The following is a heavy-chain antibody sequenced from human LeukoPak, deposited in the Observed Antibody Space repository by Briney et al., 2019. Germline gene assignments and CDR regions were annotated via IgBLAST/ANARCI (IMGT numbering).Heavy chain of an antibody. Sequence: GGSLGLSCAASGFTFSSYWMHWVRQAPGKGLVWVSRIDSDGSRISHGDSVKGRFTISRDNAKNTLYPQMNSLRGEDTAVYYCASHTPTQVVVAATSYIWGQGTLVTVSS. CDR2: IDSDGSRI. J-gene: IGHJ4*02. V-gene: IGHV3-74*01. D-gene: IGHD2-15*01. CDR1: GFTFSSYW. CDR3: ASHTPTQVVVAATSYI.